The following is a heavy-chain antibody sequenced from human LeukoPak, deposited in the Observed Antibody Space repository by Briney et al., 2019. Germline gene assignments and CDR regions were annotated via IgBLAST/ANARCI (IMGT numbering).Heavy chain of an antibody. CDR1: GGTFSSYA. J-gene: IGHJ4*02. D-gene: IGHD3-10*01. CDR3: ARERPLGIRGVRLYYSDY. Sequence: SVKVSCKASGGTFSSYAISWVRQAPGQGLEWMGRIIPILGIANYAQKFQGRVTITADKSTSTAYMELSSLRSEDTAVYYCARERPLGIRGVRLYYSDYWGQGTLVTVSS. CDR2: IIPILGIA. V-gene: IGHV1-69*04.